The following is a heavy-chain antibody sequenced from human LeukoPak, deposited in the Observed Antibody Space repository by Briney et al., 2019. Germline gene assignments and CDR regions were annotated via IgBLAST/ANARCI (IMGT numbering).Heavy chain of an antibody. J-gene: IGHJ4*02. CDR2: INSDGSIT. V-gene: IGHV3-74*01. Sequence: GGSLRVSCVASGFIFSSYWMHWVRQVPGKGLVWVSRINSDGSITSFADSVKGRFTISRDNAKNTQYLQMDSLKAEDTAVYYRARRLLGTANYWGQGTLVTVSS. CDR3: ARRLLGTANY. CDR1: GFIFSSYW. D-gene: IGHD1-7*01.